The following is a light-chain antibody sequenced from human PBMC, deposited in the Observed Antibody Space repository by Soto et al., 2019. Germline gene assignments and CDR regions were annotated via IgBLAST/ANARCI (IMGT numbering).Light chain of an antibody. CDR3: QQYKTYSYT. CDR1: QSISDW. J-gene: IGKJ2*01. Sequence: DIQMTQSPSSVSASVGDRVTITCRASQSISDWLAWYQQKPGKAPKLLIYDASTLASGVPSGFSGSGSGTEFTLTISSLQPDDFATYYCQQYKTYSYTFGQGTKVDIK. CDR2: DAS. V-gene: IGKV1-5*01.